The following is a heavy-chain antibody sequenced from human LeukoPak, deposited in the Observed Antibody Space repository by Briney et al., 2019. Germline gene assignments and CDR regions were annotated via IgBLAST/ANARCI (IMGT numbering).Heavy chain of an antibody. V-gene: IGHV4-38-2*02. CDR3: ATHNGGSWYSSSWYEDDPYNWFDP. CDR1: DYSISSDYY. J-gene: IGHJ5*02. D-gene: IGHD6-13*01. CDR2: IYYSGST. Sequence: PSETLSLTCTVSDYSISSDYYWGWIRQPPGKGLEWIGSIYYSGSTYYNPSLKSRVTISVDTSKNQFSLKLSSVTAADTAVYYCATHNGGSWYSSSWYEDDPYNWFDPWGQGTLVTVSS.